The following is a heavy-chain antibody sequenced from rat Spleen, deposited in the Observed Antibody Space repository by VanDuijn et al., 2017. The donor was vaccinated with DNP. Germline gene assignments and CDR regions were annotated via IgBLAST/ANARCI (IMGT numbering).Heavy chain of an antibody. CDR1: GFTFTDFG. CDR2: VTTGGDSA. CDR3: TRDRITSFDY. J-gene: IGHJ2*01. D-gene: IGHD1-10*01. V-gene: IGHV5-27*01. Sequence: EVQLVASGGGLVRPGGSLKLSCAASGFTFTDFGMAWVRQAPTKGLEWVAAVTTGGDSAYYRDSVKGRFTISRDNEKSSLFLQMDSLRSKDTATYYCTRDRITSFDYWGQGVMVTVSS.